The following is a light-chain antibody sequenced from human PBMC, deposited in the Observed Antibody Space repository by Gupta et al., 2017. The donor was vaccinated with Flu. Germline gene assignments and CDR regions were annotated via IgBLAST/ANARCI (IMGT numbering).Light chain of an antibody. Sequence: QPVLTQPPSASASLGASVTLTCTLSSGYSNYKMDWYQQRPGRGPRFVMRVGTGGIVGSKGEGIPDRFSVLGSGLNRYLTIKNIQEEDESDNHCGTDHGSGSNFVYVFPTGTQVTVL. V-gene: IGLV9-49*01. CDR3: GTDHGSGSNFVYV. CDR2: VGTGGIVG. CDR1: SGYSNYK. J-gene: IGLJ1*01.